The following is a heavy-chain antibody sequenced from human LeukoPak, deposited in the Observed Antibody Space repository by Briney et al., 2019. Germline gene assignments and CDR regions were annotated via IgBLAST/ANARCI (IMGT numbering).Heavy chain of an antibody. CDR1: GFTFSTYA. J-gene: IGHJ6*02. Sequence: GGSLRLSCAASGFTFSTYAMNWVRQAPGKELEWVSSISSGGGTTYYADSVKGRFTISRDNSKNTLYLQMNSLRPEDTAMYYCANAVCTTSSCSGFYGMDVWGQGTTVAVSS. D-gene: IGHD2-2*01. V-gene: IGHV3-23*01. CDR2: ISSGGGTT. CDR3: ANAVCTTSSCSGFYGMDV.